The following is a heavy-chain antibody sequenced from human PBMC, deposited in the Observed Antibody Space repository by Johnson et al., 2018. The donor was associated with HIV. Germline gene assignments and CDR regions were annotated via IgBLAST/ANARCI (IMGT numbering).Heavy chain of an antibody. CDR3: ANGGAARPGAFDI. D-gene: IGHD6-6*01. CDR2: IWYDGSNK. J-gene: IGHJ3*02. Sequence: QMQLVESGGGVVQPGRSLRLSCAASGFTFSSYGMHWVRQAPGKGLEWVAVIWYDGSNKYYADSVKGRFTISRDNSKNTLYLQMNSLRAEDTAVYYCANGGAARPGAFDIWGHGTMVTVSS. CDR1: GFTFSSYG. V-gene: IGHV3-33*06.